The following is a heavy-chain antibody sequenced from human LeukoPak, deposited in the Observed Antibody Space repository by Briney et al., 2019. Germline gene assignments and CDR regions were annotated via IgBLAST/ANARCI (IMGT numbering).Heavy chain of an antibody. J-gene: IGHJ4*02. CDR1: GFTFDDYA. D-gene: IGHD5-24*01. Sequence: GGSLRLSCAASGFTFDDYAMHWVRQAPGKGLEWVSGISWNSGSIAYADSVKGRFTISRDNAKNSLYLQMNSLRAEDTALYYCAKDPSGYNSPGGFDYWGQGTLVTVSS. CDR2: ISWNSGSI. CDR3: AKDPSGYNSPGGFDY. V-gene: IGHV3-9*01.